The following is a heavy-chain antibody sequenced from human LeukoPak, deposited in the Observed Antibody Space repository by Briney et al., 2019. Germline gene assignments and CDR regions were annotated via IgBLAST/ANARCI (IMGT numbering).Heavy chain of an antibody. Sequence: PSETLSLTCTVSGGSISSSSYYWGWIRQPPGKGLEWIGSIYYSGSTYYNPSLKSRVTISVDTSKNQFSLKLSSVTAADTAVYYCARTTRGEGFDAFDIWGQGTMVTVSS. D-gene: IGHD3-16*01. CDR3: ARTTRGEGFDAFDI. V-gene: IGHV4-39*07. J-gene: IGHJ3*02. CDR1: GGSISSSSYY. CDR2: IYYSGST.